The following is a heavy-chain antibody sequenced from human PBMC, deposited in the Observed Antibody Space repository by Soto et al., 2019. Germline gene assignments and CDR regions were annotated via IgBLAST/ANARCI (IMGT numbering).Heavy chain of an antibody. Sequence: ASVKVSCKASGYTFTSYAMHWVRQAPGQRLEWMGWINAGNGNTKYSQKLQGRVTITRDTSKNQFSLQLNSVTPEDAAVYYCANDPGYSLDYWGQGIHVTVSS. D-gene: IGHD5-12*01. V-gene: IGHV1-3*01. CDR3: ANDPGYSLDY. J-gene: IGHJ4*02. CDR2: INAGNGNT. CDR1: GYTFTSYA.